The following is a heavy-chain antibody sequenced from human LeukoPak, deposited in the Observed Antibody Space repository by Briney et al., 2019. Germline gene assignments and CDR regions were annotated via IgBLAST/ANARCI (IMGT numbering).Heavy chain of an antibody. CDR1: GFTFSSYS. J-gene: IGHJ4*02. CDR2: ISSSSSYI. Sequence: PGGSLRLSCAASGFTFSSYSMNWVRQAPGKGLEWVSCISSSSSYIYYADSVKGRFTISRDNAKNSLYLQMDSLRADDTALYYCATLTGPRTFDYWGQGTLVTVSS. V-gene: IGHV3-21*04. D-gene: IGHD1-20*01. CDR3: ATLTGPRTFDY.